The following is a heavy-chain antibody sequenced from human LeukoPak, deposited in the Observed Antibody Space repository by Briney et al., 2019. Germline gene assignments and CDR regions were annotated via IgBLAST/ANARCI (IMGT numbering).Heavy chain of an antibody. Sequence: GGSLRLSCAASGFTFSSYWMSWVRQAPGKGLEWVANIKQDGSEKYYVDSVKGRFTVSRDNAKNSLYLQMNSLRAEDTAVYYCATYSSLNRREFQYWGQGTLLTVSS. V-gene: IGHV3-7*01. CDR3: ATYSSLNRREFQY. D-gene: IGHD3-22*01. CDR1: GFTFSSYW. J-gene: IGHJ1*01. CDR2: IKQDGSEK.